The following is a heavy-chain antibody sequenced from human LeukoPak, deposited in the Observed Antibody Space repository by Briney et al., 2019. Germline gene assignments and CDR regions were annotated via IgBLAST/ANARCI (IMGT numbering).Heavy chain of an antibody. CDR3: ARRVRGYGGTLFDY. V-gene: IGHV4-61*02. Sequence: SQTLSLTCTVSGGSMSSGRHYWSWIRQPACKGLEWIGRTYTSGSTNYNPSLKSRLTISVDTSKNQFSLRLNSVTAADTAVYYCARRVRGYGGTLFDYWGQGTLVTVSS. D-gene: IGHD4-23*01. J-gene: IGHJ4*02. CDR2: TYTSGST. CDR1: GGSMSSGRHY.